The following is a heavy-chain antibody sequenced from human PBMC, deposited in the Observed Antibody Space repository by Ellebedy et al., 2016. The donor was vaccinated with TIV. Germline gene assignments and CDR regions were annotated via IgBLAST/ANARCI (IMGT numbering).Heavy chain of an antibody. V-gene: IGHV1-3*01. Sequence: AASVKVSCKASGYIFIYRYLFWVRQAPGQRLEWMGWINAGNGNTKYSQKFQDRVTITRDTSASTAYMELSSLRPEDTAVFYCARKGYVMDVWGQGTTVTVSS. CDR3: ARKGYVMDV. CDR1: GYIFIYRY. CDR2: INAGNGNT. J-gene: IGHJ6*02.